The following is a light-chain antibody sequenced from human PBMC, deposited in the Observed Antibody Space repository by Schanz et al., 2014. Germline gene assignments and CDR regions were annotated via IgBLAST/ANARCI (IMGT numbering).Light chain of an antibody. J-gene: IGLJ3*02. V-gene: IGLV4-69*01. CDR2: LNSDGSH. CDR1: SRYSAYA. Sequence: QLVLTQSPSASASLGASVKLTCTLSSRYSAYAIAWHQQQPEKGPRYLMRLNSDGSHTRGDGVPDRFSGSSSGADRYLTISNLQFEDEADYYCETWDSDTRVFGGGTKLTVL. CDR3: ETWDSDTRV.